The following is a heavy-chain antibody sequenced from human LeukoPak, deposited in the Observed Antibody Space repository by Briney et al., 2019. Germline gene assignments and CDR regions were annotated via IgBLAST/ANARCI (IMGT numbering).Heavy chain of an antibody. J-gene: IGHJ4*02. CDR1: GGSISSSSYY. Sequence: SQTLSLTCTVSGGSISSSSYYWGWIRQPPGKGLEWIGSIYYSGSTYYNPSLKSRATISVDTSKNQFSLKLSSVTAADTAVYYCAREDSSGYPHYFDYWGQGTLVTVSS. V-gene: IGHV4-39*07. D-gene: IGHD3-22*01. CDR3: AREDSSGYPHYFDY. CDR2: IYYSGST.